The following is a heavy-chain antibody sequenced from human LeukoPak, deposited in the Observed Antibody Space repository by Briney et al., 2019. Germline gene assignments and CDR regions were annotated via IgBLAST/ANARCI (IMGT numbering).Heavy chain of an antibody. CDR3: ARDKGDYDNSGSLFVF. CDR2: INEDGSEK. D-gene: IGHD3-22*01. J-gene: IGHJ4*02. Sequence: PGGSLRLSCAASGFTFSSHWMSWVRQAPGKGLEWVANINEDGSEKYYVDSVKGRLTISRDNAKNSLYLQMNSLRAEDTAVYYCARDKGDYDNSGSLFVFGGQGTLVTVSS. CDR1: GFTFSSHW. V-gene: IGHV3-7*03.